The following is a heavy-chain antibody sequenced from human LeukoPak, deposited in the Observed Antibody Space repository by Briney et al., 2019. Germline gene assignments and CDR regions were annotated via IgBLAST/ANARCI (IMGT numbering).Heavy chain of an antibody. CDR2: IYTSGST. V-gene: IGHV4-61*02. CDR3: ARDDYDSSGYYYEGWFDP. J-gene: IGHJ5*02. CDR1: GGSISSGSYY. D-gene: IGHD3-22*01. Sequence: SQTLSLTCTVSGGSISSGSYYWSWIRQPAGKGLEWIGRIYTSGSTNYNPSLKSRVTISVDTSKNQFSLKLSSVTAADTAVYYCARDDYDSSGYYYEGWFDPWGQGTLVTVSS.